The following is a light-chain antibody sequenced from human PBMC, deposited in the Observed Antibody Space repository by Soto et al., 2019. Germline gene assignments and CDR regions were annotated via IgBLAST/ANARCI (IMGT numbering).Light chain of an antibody. Sequence: EIVLTQSPATLSLSPGERATPSCRASQSVSSYLAWYQQKPGQAPRLLIYDASNRATGIPARFSGSGSGTDFTLTISSLEPEDFAVYYCQQRSNWRRTFGGGTKVDIK. J-gene: IGKJ4*01. CDR2: DAS. CDR3: QQRSNWRRT. V-gene: IGKV3-11*01. CDR1: QSVSSY.